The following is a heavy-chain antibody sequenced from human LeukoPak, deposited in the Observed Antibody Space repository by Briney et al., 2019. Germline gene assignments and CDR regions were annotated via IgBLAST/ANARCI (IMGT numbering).Heavy chain of an antibody. J-gene: IGHJ4*02. V-gene: IGHV1-2*02. Sequence: ASVKVSCKASGYTFTRYYIHWVRQAPGQGLEWMGWINPDSGGTNYAQKFQGRVTMTRDTSITTAYMELSRLRSDDTAVYYCATKGGPAGPGWGQGTLVTVSS. D-gene: IGHD2-2*01. CDR3: ATKGGPAGPG. CDR1: GYTFTRYY. CDR2: INPDSGGT.